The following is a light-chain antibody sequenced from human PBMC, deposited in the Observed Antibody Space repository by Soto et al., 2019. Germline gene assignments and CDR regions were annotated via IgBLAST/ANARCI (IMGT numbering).Light chain of an antibody. CDR3: QSYDISLSVVV. CDR1: SSNIGAGYD. V-gene: IGLV1-40*01. Sequence: QSVLTQPPSVSGAPGQRVTISCTGSSSNIGAGYDVHWYQQLPGTAPKLLIYGNSNRPSGVPDRVSGSKSGTSASLAITGLQAEDEADYYCQSYDISLSVVVFGGGTKVTVL. J-gene: IGLJ2*01. CDR2: GNS.